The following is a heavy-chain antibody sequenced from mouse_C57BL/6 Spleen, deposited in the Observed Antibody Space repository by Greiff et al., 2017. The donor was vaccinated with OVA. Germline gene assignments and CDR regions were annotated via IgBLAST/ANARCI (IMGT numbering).Heavy chain of an antibody. J-gene: IGHJ4*01. CDR1: GYAFSSYW. CDR2: IYPGDGDT. V-gene: IGHV1-80*01. Sequence: QVQLQQSGAELVKPGASVKISCKASGYAFSSYWMNWVKQRPGKGLEWIGQIYPGDGDTNYNGKFKGKATLTADKSSSTAYMQLSSLTSEDSAVYFCARGESYSNYDYAMDYWGQGTSVTVSS. D-gene: IGHD2-5*01. CDR3: ARGESYSNYDYAMDY.